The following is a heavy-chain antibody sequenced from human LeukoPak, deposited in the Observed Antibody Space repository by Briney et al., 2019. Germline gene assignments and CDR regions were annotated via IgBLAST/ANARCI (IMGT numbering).Heavy chain of an antibody. V-gene: IGHV4-59*01. CDR2: IYYSGST. J-gene: IGHJ6*02. Sequence: PSETLSLTCTVSGGSISSYYWSWIRQPPGKGLEWTGYIYYSGSTNYNPSLKSRVTISVDTSKNQFSLKLSSVTAADTAVYYCARVKKEYYYYGMDVWGQGTTVTVSS. CDR1: GGSISSYY. CDR3: ARVKKEYYYYGMDV.